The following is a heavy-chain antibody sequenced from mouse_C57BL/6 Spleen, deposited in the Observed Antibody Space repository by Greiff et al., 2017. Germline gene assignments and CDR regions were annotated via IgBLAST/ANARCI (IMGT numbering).Heavy chain of an antibody. CDR2: IYPSDSET. D-gene: IGHD1-1*01. V-gene: IGHV1-61*01. CDR1: GYTFTSYW. J-gene: IGHJ3*01. CDR3: ARTPPTGRGFAY. Sequence: QVQLQQPGAELVRPGSSVKLSCKASGYTFTSYWMDWVKQRPGQGLEWIGNIYPSDSETHYNQKFKDKATLTVDKSSSTAYMQLSSLPSEDSAVYYCARTPPTGRGFAYWGQGTLVTVSA.